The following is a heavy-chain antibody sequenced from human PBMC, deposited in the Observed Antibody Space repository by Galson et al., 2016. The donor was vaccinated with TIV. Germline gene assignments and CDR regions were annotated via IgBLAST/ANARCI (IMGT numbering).Heavy chain of an antibody. J-gene: IGHJ6*02. CDR3: ARDRRYCGNECFLYYYYGMDV. D-gene: IGHD2-21*01. CDR2: ISSGGTT. CDR1: TFNVKDNY. V-gene: IGHV3-66*02. Sequence: SLRLSCAVSTFNVKDNYMSWVRQAPGGGLEWVSIISSGGTTNYADSVKGRFTIGRDESKNALFLEMNNLRVDDTAVYYCARDRRYCGNECFLYYYYGMDVWGRGTTVTVSS.